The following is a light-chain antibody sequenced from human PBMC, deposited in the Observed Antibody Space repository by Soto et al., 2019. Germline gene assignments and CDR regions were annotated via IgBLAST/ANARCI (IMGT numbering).Light chain of an antibody. CDR3: QQYNNRPT. CDR1: QSVSSN. Sequence: EIVMKQSPSTLSVSPGERATLSCRASQSVSSNLAWYQQKPGQAPRLLIYGASTRATGIPARFSGSGSGTEFTLTISSLQSEDFAVYYCQQYNNRPTFGQGTKVDIK. V-gene: IGKV3-15*01. CDR2: GAS. J-gene: IGKJ1*01.